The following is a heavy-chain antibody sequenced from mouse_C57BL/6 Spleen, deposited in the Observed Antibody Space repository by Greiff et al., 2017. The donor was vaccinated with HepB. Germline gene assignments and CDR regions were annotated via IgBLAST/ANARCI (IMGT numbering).Heavy chain of an antibody. CDR3: AREGIYYDYDRGFAY. CDR2: IYPGSGST. J-gene: IGHJ3*01. CDR1: GYTFTSYW. V-gene: IGHV1-55*01. Sequence: QVQLQQSGAELVKPGASVKMSCKASGYTFTSYWITWVKQRPGQGLEWIGDIYPGSGSTNYNEKFKSKATLTVDTSSSTAYMQLSSLTSEDSAVYYCAREGIYYDYDRGFAYWGQGTLVTVSA. D-gene: IGHD2-4*01.